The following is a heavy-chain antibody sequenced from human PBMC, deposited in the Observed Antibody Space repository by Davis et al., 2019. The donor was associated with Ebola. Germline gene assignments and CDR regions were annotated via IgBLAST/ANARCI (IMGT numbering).Heavy chain of an antibody. J-gene: IGHJ4*02. CDR2: ISWNSGSI. D-gene: IGHD6-13*01. Sequence: PGGSLRLSCAASGFTFDDYAMHWVRQAPGKGLEWVSGISWNSGSIGYADSVKGRFTISRDNAKNSLYLQMNSLRAEDTALYYCAKASIAAAGLGYYFDYWGQGTLVTVSS. CDR1: GFTFDDYA. V-gene: IGHV3-9*01. CDR3: AKASIAAAGLGYYFDY.